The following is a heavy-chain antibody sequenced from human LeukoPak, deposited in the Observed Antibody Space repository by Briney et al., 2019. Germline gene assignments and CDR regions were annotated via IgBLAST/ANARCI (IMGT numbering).Heavy chain of an antibody. D-gene: IGHD5-24*01. Sequence: ASVKVSCKASGYLFTGYYVHWARQAPGQGLEWMGWINPNGGGTNYAQRSQGRVTMTRDTSISTAYMELVSLRFDDTAVYYCARASGYNYNLDFWGQGTLVTVSS. CDR1: GYLFTGYY. V-gene: IGHV1-2*02. CDR3: ARASGYNYNLDF. CDR2: INPNGGGT. J-gene: IGHJ4*02.